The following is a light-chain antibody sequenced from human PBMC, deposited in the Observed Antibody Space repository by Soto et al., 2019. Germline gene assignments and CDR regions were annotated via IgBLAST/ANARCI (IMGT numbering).Light chain of an antibody. Sequence: DIQMTQSPSTLSASVGDRVTITCRASQSISSWLAWYQQKPGKAPNLLIYKASSLESGVPSRFSGSGSGTEFTLTISSLQPDDFATYYCQQYNSYWTFGRGTKVDI. V-gene: IGKV1-5*03. CDR3: QQYNSYWT. CDR1: QSISSW. CDR2: KAS. J-gene: IGKJ1*01.